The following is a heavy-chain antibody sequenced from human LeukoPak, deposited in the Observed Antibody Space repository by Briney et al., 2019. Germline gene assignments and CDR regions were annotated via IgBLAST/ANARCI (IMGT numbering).Heavy chain of an antibody. CDR2: IKQDGSEK. J-gene: IGHJ5*02. D-gene: IGHD6-13*01. Sequence: GGSLRLSCAASGFTFSSYWMSWVRQAPGKGLEWVANIKQDGSEKYYVDSVKGRFTISRDNAKNSLYLQMNSLRAEDTAVYYCARDKGAAAEVYWFDPWGQGTLVTVSS. CDR3: ARDKGAAAEVYWFDP. V-gene: IGHV3-7*01. CDR1: GFTFSSYW.